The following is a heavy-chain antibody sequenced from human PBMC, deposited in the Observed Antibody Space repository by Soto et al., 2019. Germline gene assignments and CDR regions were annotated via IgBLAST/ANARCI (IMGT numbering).Heavy chain of an antibody. J-gene: IGHJ4*02. Sequence: EVQLVESGGGLVKPGGSLRLSCAASGFTFSIYTMNWVRQAPGKGLEWVSSFSGSRTYIYYADSLKGRFTISRDNAKNSLYLQMNTLRAEDTAVYYCARGKGDDYGFDYWGQGTLVTVSS. CDR3: ARGKGDDYGFDY. D-gene: IGHD4-17*01. CDR2: FSGSRTYI. V-gene: IGHV3-21*01. CDR1: GFTFSIYT.